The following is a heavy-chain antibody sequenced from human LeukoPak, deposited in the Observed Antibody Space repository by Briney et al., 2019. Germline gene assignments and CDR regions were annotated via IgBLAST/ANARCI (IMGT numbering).Heavy chain of an antibody. CDR3: AKDDGSSWYGGDYFDY. CDR1: GFTLSSYA. D-gene: IGHD6-13*01. V-gene: IGHV3-23*01. Sequence: PGGSLRLSCAASGFTLSSYAMSWVRQAPGKGLEWVSAISGSGGSTYYADSVKGRFTISRDNSKNTLYLQMNSLRAEDTAVYYCAKDDGSSWYGGDYFDYWGQGTLVTVSS. J-gene: IGHJ4*02. CDR2: ISGSGGST.